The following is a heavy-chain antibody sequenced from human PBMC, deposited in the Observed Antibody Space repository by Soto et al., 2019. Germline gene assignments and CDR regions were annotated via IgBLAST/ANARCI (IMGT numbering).Heavy chain of an antibody. CDR1: GGSISSYY. V-gene: IGHV4-34*01. J-gene: IGHJ5*02. Sequence: SETLSLTCTVSGGSISSYYWSWIRQPPGKGLEWIGEINHSGSTNYNPSLKSRVTISVDTSKNQFSLKLSSVTAADTAVYYCAREGVTMVRGVIRPQGNWFDPWGQGTLVTVSS. D-gene: IGHD3-10*01. CDR2: INHSGST. CDR3: AREGVTMVRGVIRPQGNWFDP.